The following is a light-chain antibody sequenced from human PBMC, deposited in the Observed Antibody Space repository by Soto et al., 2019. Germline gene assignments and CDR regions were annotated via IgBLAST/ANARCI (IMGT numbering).Light chain of an antibody. J-gene: IGKJ1*01. Sequence: DIRMPQSPSSLSASVGDRVTIACRASQSIDTHLNWYQQHPGKVPNALIYEASNLQSGVPSRFSGSGSGTDFTLTISGLQPDDSATYYCQQTYSPLATFGQGTKVEIK. V-gene: IGKV1-39*01. CDR3: QQTYSPLAT. CDR1: QSIDTH. CDR2: EAS.